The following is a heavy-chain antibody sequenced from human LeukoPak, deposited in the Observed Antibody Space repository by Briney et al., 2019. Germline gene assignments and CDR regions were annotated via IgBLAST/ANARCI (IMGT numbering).Heavy chain of an antibody. CDR1: GGSISSYY. D-gene: IGHD2-15*01. Sequence: PSETLSLTCTVSGGSISSYYWSWLRQPPGKGLEWIGYIYYSGSTNYNPSLKSRVTISVDTSKNQFSLKLSSVTAADTAVYYCARSGYCSGGSCYDDAFDIWGQGTMVTVSS. V-gene: IGHV4-59*08. CDR3: ARSGYCSGGSCYDDAFDI. J-gene: IGHJ3*02. CDR2: IYYSGST.